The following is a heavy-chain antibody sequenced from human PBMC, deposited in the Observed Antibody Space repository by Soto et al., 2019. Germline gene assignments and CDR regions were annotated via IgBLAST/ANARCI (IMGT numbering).Heavy chain of an antibody. D-gene: IGHD1-1*01. V-gene: IGHV4-34*01. Sequence: SETLSLTCAVYGGSFSGYYWSWIRQPPGKGLEWIGEINHSGSTNYNPSLKSRVTISVDTSKNQFSLKLSSVTAADTAVYYCARGVVLEGKPNWYFDLWGRGTLVTVSS. J-gene: IGHJ2*01. CDR1: GGSFSGYY. CDR3: ARGVVLEGKPNWYFDL. CDR2: INHSGST.